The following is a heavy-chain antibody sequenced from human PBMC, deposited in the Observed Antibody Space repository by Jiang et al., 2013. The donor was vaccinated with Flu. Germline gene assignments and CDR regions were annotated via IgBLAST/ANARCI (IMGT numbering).Heavy chain of an antibody. D-gene: IGHD3-10*01. Sequence: GPGLVKPSETLSLTCTVSGGSISSYYWSWIRQPPGKGLEWIAYIYYSGSTNSNPSLKSRLTISVDTSKNQFSLKLTSVTAADTAVYYCARHKGEGRGFDYWGQGNPGHRSPQ. J-gene: IGHJ4*02. V-gene: IGHV4-59*01. CDR2: IYYSGST. CDR3: ARHKGEGRGFDY. CDR1: GGSISSYY.